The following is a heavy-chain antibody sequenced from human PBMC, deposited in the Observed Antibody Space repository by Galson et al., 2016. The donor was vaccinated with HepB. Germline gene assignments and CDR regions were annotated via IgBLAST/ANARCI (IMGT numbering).Heavy chain of an antibody. V-gene: IGHV3-21*01. J-gene: IGHJ4*02. CDR3: ARAPTMITFGGLIVGDLDY. D-gene: IGHD3-16*02. CDR2: ISSSGRSI. Sequence: SLRPSCAASGYAFRNYIMNWVRQSPGKGLEWVTSISSSGRSIYYADSVKGRFTISRDNNKNSLYLQMNSLRADDTAVYYCARAPTMITFGGLIVGDLDYWGQGTLVTVSS. CDR1: GYAFRNYI.